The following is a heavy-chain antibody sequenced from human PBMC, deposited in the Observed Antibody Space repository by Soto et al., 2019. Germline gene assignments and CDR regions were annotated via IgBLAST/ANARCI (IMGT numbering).Heavy chain of an antibody. CDR2: IYYSGST. CDR1: GGSISSYY. Sequence: PSETLSLTCTVSGGSISSYYWSWIRQPPGKGLEWIGYIYYSGSTNYNPSLKSRVTISVDTSKNQFSLKLSSVTAADTAVYYCASAAAAAGGFDYWGQGTLVTVSS. D-gene: IGHD6-13*01. V-gene: IGHV4-59*01. CDR3: ASAAAAAGGFDY. J-gene: IGHJ4*02.